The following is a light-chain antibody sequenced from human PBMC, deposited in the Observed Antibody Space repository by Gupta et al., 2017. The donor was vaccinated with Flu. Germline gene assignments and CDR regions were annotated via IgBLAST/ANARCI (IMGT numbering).Light chain of an antibody. CDR1: QSISGY. CDR3: HQRDNSPIT. Sequence: DIQLSQSPSFLSTSVGDRVTITCRASQSISGYLSWYQKKPGEAPKLLIYTASTVKSGVPSRFSGSGYGTEFTLTISSRQPEDVATYYCHQRDNSPITFGRGTKVDIK. J-gene: IGKJ4*01. CDR2: TAS. V-gene: IGKV1-9*01.